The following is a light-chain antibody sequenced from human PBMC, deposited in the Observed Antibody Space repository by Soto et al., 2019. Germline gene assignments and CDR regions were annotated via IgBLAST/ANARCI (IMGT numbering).Light chain of an antibody. CDR1: ISDVGSYNF. Sequence: QSALTQPASVSGSPGQSITISCTGTISDVGSYNFVSWYQQHPGKAPKLMIYEVTYRPSGVSSRFSGSKSGNTASLTISGLQAEDEADYYCTSYTSSNTLYVFGTGTQLTVL. CDR2: EVT. J-gene: IGLJ1*01. CDR3: TSYTSSNTLYV. V-gene: IGLV2-14*01.